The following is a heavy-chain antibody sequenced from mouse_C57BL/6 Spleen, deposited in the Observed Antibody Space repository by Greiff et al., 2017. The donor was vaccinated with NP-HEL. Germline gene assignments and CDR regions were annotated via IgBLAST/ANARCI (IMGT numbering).Heavy chain of an antibody. J-gene: IGHJ3*01. CDR2: INPNNGGT. V-gene: IGHV1-18*01. Sequence: VQLQQSGPELVKPGASVKIPCKASGYTFTDYNMDWVKQSHGKSLEWIGDINPNNGGTIYNQKFKGKATLTVDKSSSTAYMELRSLTSEDTAVYYCAREESSSWFAYWGQGTLVTVSA. CDR1: GYTFTDYN. CDR3: AREESSSWFAY.